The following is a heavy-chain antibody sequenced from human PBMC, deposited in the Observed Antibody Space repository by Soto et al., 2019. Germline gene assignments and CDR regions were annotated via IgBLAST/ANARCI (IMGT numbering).Heavy chain of an antibody. D-gene: IGHD4-17*01. CDR2: LYWDDDK. CDR3: ALRRGYGDFDL. J-gene: IGHJ2*01. CDR1: GFSLTTTGMG. V-gene: IGHV2-5*02. Sequence: QITLEESGPTLVKPTQTLTLTCTFSGFSLTTTGMGVGWIRQPPGKALEWLALLYWDDDKHYSPSLQSRLTITKHTSKNQVVLTMTNMDPVDTATYYCALRRGYGDFDLWGRGTLVTVSS.